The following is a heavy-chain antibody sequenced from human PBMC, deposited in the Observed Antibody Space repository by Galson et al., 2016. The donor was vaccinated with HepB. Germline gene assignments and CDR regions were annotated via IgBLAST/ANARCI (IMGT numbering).Heavy chain of an antibody. J-gene: IGHJ4*01. Sequence: TLSLTCTVSGASVTTGGYYWGWVRQHAGKGLEIIGYIYHSGSTYYNPSPKSRVRLSMDTSKNQFSLNLRAVTPADTAVYDWARIPMILVLSHFDSWGPGRLVTVSS. D-gene: IGHD3-22*01. CDR2: IYHSGST. V-gene: IGHV4-31*03. CDR1: GASVTTGGYY. CDR3: ARIPMILVLSHFDS.